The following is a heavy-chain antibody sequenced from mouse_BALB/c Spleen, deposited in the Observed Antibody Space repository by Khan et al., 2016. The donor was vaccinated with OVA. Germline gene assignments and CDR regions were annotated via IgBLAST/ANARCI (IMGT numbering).Heavy chain of an antibody. D-gene: IGHD1-2*01. CDR1: GFTFSDYY. V-gene: IGHV5-4*02. J-gene: IGHJ3*01. CDR3: TRGGYGSGFAY. CDR2: ISDGGNYT. Sequence: EVELVESGGGLVKPGGSLKLSCAASGFTFSDYYMYWVRQTPEKRLEWVATISDGGNYTNYPDSVKGRFTISRDNAKNHLCLQMSSLKSEDTAMYYCTRGGYGSGFAYWGQGTLVTVSA.